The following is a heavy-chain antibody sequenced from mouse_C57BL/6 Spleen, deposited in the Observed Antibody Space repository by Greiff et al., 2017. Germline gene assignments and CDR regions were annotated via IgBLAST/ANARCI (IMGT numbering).Heavy chain of an antibody. CDR1: GYAFSSSW. V-gene: IGHV1-82*01. CDR3: ARSGNDGYYYYDAMDY. CDR2: IYPGDGDT. D-gene: IGHD2-3*01. J-gene: IGHJ4*01. Sequence: QVQLQQSGPELVKPGASVKISCKASGYAFSSSWMNWVKQRPGKGLEWIGRIYPGDGDTNYNGKFKGKATLTADKSSSTAYMKLSSLTSEDSAVYFCARSGNDGYYYYDAMDYWGQGTSVTVSS.